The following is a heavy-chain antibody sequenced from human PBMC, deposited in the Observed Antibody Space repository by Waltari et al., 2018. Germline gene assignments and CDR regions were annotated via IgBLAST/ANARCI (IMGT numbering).Heavy chain of an antibody. Sequence: EVQLLESGGDLVQPGGSLRLSCAASGFTFTNYAMIWVRQVPGKGLEWVSSISSGGGGSYYADSVKGRFTISRDNSRGTLSLQMNSLTAEDTAVYYCGKDQENDPSCEVTWGQGTLVTVSS. CDR3: GKDQENDPSCEVT. CDR2: ISSGGGGS. J-gene: IGHJ5*02. CDR1: GFTFTNYA. V-gene: IGHV3-23*01.